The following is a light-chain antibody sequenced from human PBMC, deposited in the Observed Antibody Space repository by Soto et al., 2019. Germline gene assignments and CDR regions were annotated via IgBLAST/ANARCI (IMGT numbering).Light chain of an antibody. J-gene: IGKJ1*01. CDR3: QQYSTYTPRT. CDR1: QSISTW. CDR2: EAS. Sequence: DIQMTQSPSTLSASVGDRVTITCRASQSISTWLAWYQQKPGKAPKVLIYEASKLESGVPSRFSGSGSGTEFTLTISSLQPDDFATYYCQQYSTYTPRTFGQGTKVDIK. V-gene: IGKV1-5*01.